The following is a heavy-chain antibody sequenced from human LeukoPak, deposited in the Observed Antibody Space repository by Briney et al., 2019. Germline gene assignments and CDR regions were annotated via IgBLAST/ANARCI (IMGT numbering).Heavy chain of an antibody. CDR2: IWYDGSNK. J-gene: IGHJ4*02. CDR1: GFTFSSYG. D-gene: IGHD2-2*02. V-gene: IGHV3-33*01. Sequence: GGSLRLSCAASGFTFSSYGMHWVRQAPGKGLEWVAVIWYDGSNKYYADSVKGRFPISRDISKNTLHLQMSSLRAEDTALCYCARPHCSSTSCYIVDYWGQGTLVTVSS. CDR3: ARPHCSSTSCYIVDY.